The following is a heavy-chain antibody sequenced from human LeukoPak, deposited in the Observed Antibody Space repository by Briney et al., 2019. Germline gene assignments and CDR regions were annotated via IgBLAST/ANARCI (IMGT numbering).Heavy chain of an antibody. D-gene: IGHD2-2*01. V-gene: IGHV3-15*01. CDR3: TTDMPLI. CDR2: IKSKSDGGTT. Sequence: PGGSLRLSCAASGFIFRNAWMSWVRQAPGKGLEWVGRIKSKSDGGTTDYAAPVKGRFTVSRDDSENTLYLQMNSLKTEDTAVYYCTTDMPLIWGQGTMVTVSS. J-gene: IGHJ3*02. CDR1: GFIFRNAW.